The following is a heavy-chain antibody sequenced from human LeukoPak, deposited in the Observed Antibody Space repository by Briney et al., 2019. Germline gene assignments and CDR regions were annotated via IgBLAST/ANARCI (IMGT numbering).Heavy chain of an antibody. CDR3: ARHAGCSGGSCYTGFSDY. D-gene: IGHD2-15*01. J-gene: IGHJ4*02. V-gene: IGHV4-59*08. Sequence: KPSETLSLTCTVSGGSISSYYWSWIRQPPGKGLEWIGHIYYSGSTNYNPSLKSRVTISVDTSKNQFSLKLSSVPAADTAVYYCARHAGCSGGSCYTGFSDYWGQGTLVTVSS. CDR2: IYYSGST. CDR1: GGSISSYY.